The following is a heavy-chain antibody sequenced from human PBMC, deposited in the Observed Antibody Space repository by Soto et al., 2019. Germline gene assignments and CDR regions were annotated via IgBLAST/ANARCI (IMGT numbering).Heavy chain of an antibody. Sequence: PGGSLRLSCEASGFKFDSYAMTWVRQAPGKGLEWVSTISGSGGSTYYADSMKGRFTISRNNSQNTLSLQMSSLRADDTAIYYYAKMSKETPVIPGWFDAWGQGTQVTVSS. J-gene: IGHJ5*02. V-gene: IGHV3-23*01. CDR1: GFKFDSYA. CDR3: AKMSKETPVIPGWFDA. CDR2: ISGSGGST. D-gene: IGHD2-15*01.